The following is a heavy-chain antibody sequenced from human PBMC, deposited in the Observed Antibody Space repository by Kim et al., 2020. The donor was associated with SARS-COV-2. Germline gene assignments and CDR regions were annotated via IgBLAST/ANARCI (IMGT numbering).Heavy chain of an antibody. V-gene: IGHV3-23*01. Sequence: GGSLRLSCAASGFTFSSYAMSWVRQAPGKGLEWVSAISGSGGSTYYADSVKRRFTISRDNSKNMLYLQMNSLRAEDTAVYYCAKDSLGGRDSSIALDDYWGQGTRVTVSS. CDR2: ISGSGGST. CDR3: AKDSLGGRDSSIALDDY. D-gene: IGHD6-13*01. J-gene: IGHJ4*02. CDR1: GFTFSSYA.